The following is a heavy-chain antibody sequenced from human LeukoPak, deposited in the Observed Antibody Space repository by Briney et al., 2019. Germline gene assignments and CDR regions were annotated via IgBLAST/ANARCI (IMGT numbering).Heavy chain of an antibody. V-gene: IGHV3-33*01. CDR1: GFTFSSYG. D-gene: IGHD5-24*01. J-gene: IGHJ4*02. CDR2: IWYDGSNK. CDR3: ARASFQRWLQLGGD. Sequence: GGSLRLSCAASGFTFSSYGMHWVRQAPGKGLEWVAVIWYDGSNKYYADSVKGRFTISRDNSKNTLYLQMNSLRAEDTAVYYCARASFQRWLQLGGDWGQGALVTVSS.